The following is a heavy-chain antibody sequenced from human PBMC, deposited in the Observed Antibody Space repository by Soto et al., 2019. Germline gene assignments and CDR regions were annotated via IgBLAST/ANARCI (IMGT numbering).Heavy chain of an antibody. J-gene: IGHJ4*02. CDR1: GYTFDDYA. CDR2: ISWNSGSI. D-gene: IGHD5-12*01. V-gene: IGHV3-9*01. Sequence: GGSLRLSCAASGYTFDDYAMHWVRQAPGKGLEWVSGISWNSGSIGYADSVKGRFTISRDNAKNSLYLQMNSLRAEDTALYYCAKDRGGVIVATSYLAYWGQGTLVTVSS. CDR3: AKDRGGVIVATSYLAY.